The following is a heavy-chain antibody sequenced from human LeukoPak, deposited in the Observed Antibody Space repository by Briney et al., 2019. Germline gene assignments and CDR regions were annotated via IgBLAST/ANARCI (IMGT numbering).Heavy chain of an antibody. Sequence: GGSLRLSCAASGFTFSSYAMHWVRQAPGKGLEWVAVISDDGSNKYYADSVKGRFTISRDNSKNTLYLQVSSLRAEDTAVYYCARVDDLDAFDIWGQGTMVTVSS. CDR2: ISDDGSNK. CDR3: ARVDDLDAFDI. D-gene: IGHD2-2*03. CDR1: GFTFSSYA. V-gene: IGHV3-30*04. J-gene: IGHJ3*02.